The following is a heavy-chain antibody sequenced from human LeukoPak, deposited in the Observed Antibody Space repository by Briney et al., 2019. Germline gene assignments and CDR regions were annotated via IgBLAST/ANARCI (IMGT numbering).Heavy chain of an antibody. V-gene: IGHV4-59*12. CDR3: ATNGWYTIDY. CDR1: GGSISSYY. Sequence: KPSETLSLTCTVSGGSISSYYWSWIRQPPGKGLEWIGYIYYSGSTNYNPSLKSRVTISVDKSKNQFSLKLSSVTAADTAVYYCATNGWYTIDYWGQGTLVTVSS. CDR2: IYYSGST. D-gene: IGHD6-19*01. J-gene: IGHJ4*02.